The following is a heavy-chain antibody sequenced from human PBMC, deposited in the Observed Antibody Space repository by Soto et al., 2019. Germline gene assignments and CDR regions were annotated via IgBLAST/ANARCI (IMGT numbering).Heavy chain of an antibody. CDR3: VTYGRPEY. V-gene: IGHV3-66*01. CDR1: GFPVSDNY. J-gene: IGHJ4*02. D-gene: IGHD2-21*01. Sequence: EVQLVESGGGLVQPGGSLRLSCAASGFPVSDNYMTWVRQAPGKGLEWVSVIYSDGSTYYADAVKGRFTISRDSPKNTLFFKRDPVRAEDRAVFYCVTYGRPEYGGQGTLVPVPS. CDR2: IYSDGST.